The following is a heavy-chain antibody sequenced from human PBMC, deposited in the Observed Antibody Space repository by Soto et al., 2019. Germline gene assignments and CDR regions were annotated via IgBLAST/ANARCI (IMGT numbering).Heavy chain of an antibody. V-gene: IGHV3-74*03. J-gene: IGHJ6*02. D-gene: IGHD3-10*01. CDR2: INSDGSRT. Sequence: GALRLSCAASGFTFSSYWMHWVRQAPGKGLVWVSRINSDGSRTKYADSVKGRFTISRDNAKNTLYLQMNSLRAEDTAVYYCARHHLLWVRELSGYYGMDVWGQGTTVTVSS. CDR1: GFTFSSYW. CDR3: ARHHLLWVRELSGYYGMDV.